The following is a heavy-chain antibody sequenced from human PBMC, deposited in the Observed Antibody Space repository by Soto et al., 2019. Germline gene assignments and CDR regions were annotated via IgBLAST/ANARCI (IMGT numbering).Heavy chain of an antibody. CDR2: ISAYNGNT. Sequence: ASVKVSCNASGYTFTSYGISWVRQAPGQGLEWMGWISAYNGNTNYAQKLQGRVTMTTDTSTSTAYMELRSLRSDDTAVYYCARDRTIAARLLFDYWGQGTLVTVSS. CDR1: GYTFTSYG. D-gene: IGHD6-6*01. J-gene: IGHJ4*02. V-gene: IGHV1-18*01. CDR3: ARDRTIAARLLFDY.